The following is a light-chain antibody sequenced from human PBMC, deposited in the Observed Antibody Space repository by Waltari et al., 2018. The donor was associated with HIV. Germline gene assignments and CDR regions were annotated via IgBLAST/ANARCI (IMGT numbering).Light chain of an antibody. CDR3: ASWDASLDGWV. J-gene: IGLJ3*02. V-gene: IGLV1-44*01. CDR1: TANLGTNT. Sequence: QSLLTQPPSASGTPGQRVTISCSGGTANLGTNTAHWYKQLPGTAPPLLIFSDNLRHSGVSARFSGSKSGTSASLAISGLRSDDEAKFICASWDASLDGWVFGGGTQLTVL. CDR2: SDN.